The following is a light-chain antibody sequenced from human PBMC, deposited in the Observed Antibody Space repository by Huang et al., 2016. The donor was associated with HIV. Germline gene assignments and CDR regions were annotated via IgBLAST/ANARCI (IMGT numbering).Light chain of an antibody. J-gene: IGKJ1*01. V-gene: IGKV1-39*01. CDR3: QQTSSSPRT. Sequence: DIQMTQSPSSLSASVGDRVTITCRASQSITTFLNWYQQRPGKAPNRLIYGASHLQTGVPARFSGSGSGTDLTRTISNLQPEDFAAYFCQQTSSSPRTFGQGTKV. CDR2: GAS. CDR1: QSITTF.